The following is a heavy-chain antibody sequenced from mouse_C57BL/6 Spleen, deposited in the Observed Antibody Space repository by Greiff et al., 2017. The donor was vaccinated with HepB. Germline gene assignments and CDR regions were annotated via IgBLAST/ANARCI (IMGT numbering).Heavy chain of an antibody. CDR1: GYSITSGYY. CDR2: ISYDGSN. V-gene: IGHV3-6*01. CDR3: ARDYNGAWFAY. Sequence: VQLQQSGPGLVKPSQSLSLTCSVTGYSITSGYYWNWIRQFPGNKLEWMGYISYDGSNNYNPSLKNRISITRDTSKNQFFLKLNSVTTEDTATYYCARDYNGAWFAYWGQGTLVTVSA. J-gene: IGHJ3*01.